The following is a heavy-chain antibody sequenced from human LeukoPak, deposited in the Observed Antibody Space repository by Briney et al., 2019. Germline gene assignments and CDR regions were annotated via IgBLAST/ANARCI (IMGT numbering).Heavy chain of an antibody. Sequence: SETLSLTCAVSGGSISSSNWWSWVRQPPGKGLEWIGEIYHSGSTNYNPSLKSRVTISVDTSKNQFSLKLSSVTAADTAVYYCARLLSRSTSCDPWGQGTLVTVSS. J-gene: IGHJ5*02. D-gene: IGHD2-2*01. CDR1: GGSISSSNW. CDR3: ARLLSRSTSCDP. CDR2: IYHSGST. V-gene: IGHV4-4*02.